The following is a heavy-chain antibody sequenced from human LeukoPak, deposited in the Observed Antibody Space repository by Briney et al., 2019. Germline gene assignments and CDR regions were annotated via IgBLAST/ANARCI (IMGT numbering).Heavy chain of an antibody. CDR1: GFTFSSYG. CDR3: ASPGADVDY. J-gene: IGHJ4*02. V-gene: IGHV3-30*03. D-gene: IGHD4/OR15-4a*01. Sequence: GGSLRLSCAASGFTFSSYGMHWVSQAPGKGLEWVAVISYDGSNKYYADSVKGRFTISRDNSKNTLYLQMNSLRAEDTAVYYCASPGADVDYWGQGTLVTVSS. CDR2: ISYDGSNK.